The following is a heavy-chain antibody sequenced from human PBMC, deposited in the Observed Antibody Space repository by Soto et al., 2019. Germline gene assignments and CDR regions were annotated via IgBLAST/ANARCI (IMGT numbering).Heavy chain of an antibody. D-gene: IGHD4-17*01. CDR3: AKGHELNGDYFRY. CDR1: GFTFSSYA. CDR2: ISGSGGST. V-gene: IGHV3-23*01. J-gene: IGHJ4*02. Sequence: EVQLLESGGGLVQPGGSLRLSCAASGFTFSSYAMSWVRQAPGKGLEWVSAISGSGGSTYYADSVKGRFTISRDNSKNTLYLQMNSPRAEDTAVYYCAKGHELNGDYFRYWGQGTLVTVSS.